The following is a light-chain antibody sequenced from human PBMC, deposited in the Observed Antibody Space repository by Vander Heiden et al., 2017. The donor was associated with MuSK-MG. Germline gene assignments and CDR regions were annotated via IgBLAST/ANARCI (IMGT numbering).Light chain of an antibody. J-gene: IGKJ4*01. CDR1: QDISNY. V-gene: IGKV1-33*01. CDR3: QLDDNLPLT. Sequence: DIQMTQATSALSASVGDRVTITCQASQDISNYLNWYQQKPGKAPKLLIYDASNLETGVPSRFSGRGSLTDFTFTIISLQPEDLATYYCQLDDNLPLTFGGWTEVEIK. CDR2: DAS.